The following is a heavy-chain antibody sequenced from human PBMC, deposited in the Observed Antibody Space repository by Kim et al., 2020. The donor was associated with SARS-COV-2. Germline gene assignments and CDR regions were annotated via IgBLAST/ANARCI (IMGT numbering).Heavy chain of an antibody. Sequence: SETLSLTCTVSGGSISSGGYYWSWIRQHPGKGREWIGYTYYSGSTYYNPSRKSRVTISVDTTKNQFSLTLSSVTAADTAVYYCARAFGYCSGSCCYFGYWGPGTLVTVSS. CDR2: TYYSGST. J-gene: IGHJ4*02. D-gene: IGHD2-15*01. CDR3: ARAFGYCSGSCCYFGY. V-gene: IGHV4-31*03. CDR1: GGSISSGGYY.